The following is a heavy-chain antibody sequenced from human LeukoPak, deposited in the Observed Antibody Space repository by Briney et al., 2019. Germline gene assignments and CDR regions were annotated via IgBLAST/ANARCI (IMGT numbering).Heavy chain of an antibody. Sequence: SVKVSCKPSGGTFGSYAISWVRQAPGQGLEWVGGNIPLFGAPLYAQKFQGRVTITADERTSTVYMDLSSLRSDDTAVYYCARDEEKAAGSLWGQGTPVSVSS. V-gene: IGHV1-69*13. J-gene: IGHJ4*02. D-gene: IGHD6-13*01. CDR3: ARDEEKAAGSL. CDR2: NIPLFGAP. CDR1: GGTFGSYA.